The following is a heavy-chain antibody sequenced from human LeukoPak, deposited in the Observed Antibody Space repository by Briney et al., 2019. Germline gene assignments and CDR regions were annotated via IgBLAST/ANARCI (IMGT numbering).Heavy chain of an antibody. D-gene: IGHD3-22*01. Sequence: QSGGSLRLSCAASGFTFSSYEMNWVRQAPGKGLEWVSYISSSGSTIYYADSVKGRFTISRDNAKNSLYLQMNSLRAEDTAVYYCARSLSEDYYDSSGFPSAFDIWGQGTMVTVSS. CDR3: ARSLSEDYYDSSGFPSAFDI. V-gene: IGHV3-48*03. CDR1: GFTFSSYE. CDR2: ISSSGSTI. J-gene: IGHJ3*02.